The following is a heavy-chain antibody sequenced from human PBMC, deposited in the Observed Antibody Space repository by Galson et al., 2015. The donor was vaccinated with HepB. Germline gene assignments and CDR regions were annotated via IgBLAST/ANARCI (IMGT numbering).Heavy chain of an antibody. Sequence: SLRLSCAASGFTFSNAWMRWVRQAPGKGLEWVGRIKNKTDGGTTDYAAPVKDRFTISRDDSKNTLYLQKNSLKTEDTAVYYCTTEDLYSSSGYSPLDYWGQGTLVTVSS. V-gene: IGHV3-15*01. CDR1: GFTFSNAW. J-gene: IGHJ4*02. CDR2: IKNKTDGGTT. D-gene: IGHD3-22*01. CDR3: TTEDLYSSSGYSPLDY.